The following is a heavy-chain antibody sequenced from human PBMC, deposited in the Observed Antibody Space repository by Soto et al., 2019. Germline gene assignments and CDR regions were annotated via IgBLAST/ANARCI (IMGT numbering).Heavy chain of an antibody. Sequence: QITLKESGPMVVKPTQTLTLTCTFSGFSLSTSGLAVGWIRQPPGKALEWLALIYWDDGKRYSPSLKSRLIITKDTSKDQVVLTVNNMDPADTATYYCIKRPGHRNYYFDYWGQGILVTVSS. CDR2: IYWDDGK. D-gene: IGHD3-16*02. V-gene: IGHV2-5*02. CDR1: GFSLSTSGLA. CDR3: IKRPGHRNYYFDY. J-gene: IGHJ4*02.